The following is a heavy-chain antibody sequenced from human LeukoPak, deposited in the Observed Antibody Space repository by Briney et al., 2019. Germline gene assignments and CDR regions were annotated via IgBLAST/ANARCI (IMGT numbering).Heavy chain of an antibody. CDR2: IIPIFGTA. Sequence: ASVKVSCKASGGTFSSYAISWVRQAPGQGLEWMGGIIPIFGTANYAQKFQGRVTMTRDMSTSTVYMELSSLRSEDTAVYYCARAGIAVAPPGYFDYWGQGTLVTVSS. D-gene: IGHD6-19*01. CDR3: ARAGIAVAPPGYFDY. CDR1: GGTFSSYA. V-gene: IGHV1-69*05. J-gene: IGHJ4*02.